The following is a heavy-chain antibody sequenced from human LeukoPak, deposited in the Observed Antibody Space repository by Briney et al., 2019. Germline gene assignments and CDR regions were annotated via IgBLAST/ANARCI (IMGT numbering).Heavy chain of an antibody. CDR3: ARGWAH. D-gene: IGHD3-16*01. CDR1: GFTFSSYA. CDR2: ISYDGSNK. Sequence: HPGRSLRLSCAASGFTFSSYAMHRVRQAPGKGLEWVAVISYDGSNKYYADSVKGRFTISRDNSKNTLYLQMNSLRAEDTAVYYCARGWAHWGQGTLVTVSS. J-gene: IGHJ4*02. V-gene: IGHV3-30*14.